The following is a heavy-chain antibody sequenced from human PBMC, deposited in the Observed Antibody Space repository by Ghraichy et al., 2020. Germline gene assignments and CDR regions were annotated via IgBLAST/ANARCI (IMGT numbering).Heavy chain of an antibody. J-gene: IGHJ4*02. D-gene: IGHD6-13*01. V-gene: IGHV4-39*01. CDR3: ARRGPNGYGFNFDY. Sequence: SETLSLTCTVSGGSISSSSYYWGWIRQPPGKGLEWIGSIYYSGSTYYNPSLKSRVTISVDTSKNQFSLKLSSVTAADTAVYYCARRGPNGYGFNFDYWGQGTLVTVSS. CDR2: IYYSGST. CDR1: GGSISSSSYY.